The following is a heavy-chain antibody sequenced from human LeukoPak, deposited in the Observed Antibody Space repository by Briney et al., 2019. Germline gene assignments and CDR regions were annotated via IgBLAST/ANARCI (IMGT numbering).Heavy chain of an antibody. CDR1: GGSISSSSYY. CDR2: IYYSGST. V-gene: IGHV4-39*01. CDR3: ARLWPNLSMVRGRGIFDY. J-gene: IGHJ4*02. D-gene: IGHD3-10*01. Sequence: SETLSLTCTVSGGSISSSSYYWGWIRQPPGKGPEWIGSIYYSGSTYYNPSLKSRVTISVDTSKNQFSLKLSSVTAADTAVYYCARLWPNLSMVRGRGIFDYWGQGTLVTVSS.